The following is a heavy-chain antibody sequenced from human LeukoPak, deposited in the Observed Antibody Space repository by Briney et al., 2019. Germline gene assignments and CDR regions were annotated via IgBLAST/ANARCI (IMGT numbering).Heavy chain of an antibody. CDR3: ARDNSSGWYGGGNFFDY. CDR1: GGTFSSYA. V-gene: IGHV1-69*04. D-gene: IGHD6-19*01. J-gene: IGHJ4*02. CDR2: IIPILGIA. Sequence: ASVKVSCKASGGTFSSYAISWVRQARGQGLEWMGRIIPILGIANYAQKFQGRVTITADKSTGTAYMELSSLRSEDTAVYYCARDNSSGWYGGGNFFDYWGQGTLVTVPS.